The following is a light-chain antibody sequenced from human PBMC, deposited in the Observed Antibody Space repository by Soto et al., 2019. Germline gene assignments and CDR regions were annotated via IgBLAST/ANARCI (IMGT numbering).Light chain of an antibody. Sequence: EIVMTQSPATLSVSPGERATLSCRASQSVSSNLAWYQQKPGQAPWLLIYGASTRATGIPARFSGSGSGTEFTLTISSLQSEDFAVYYCQQYNNWPLTFGGGTKVEI. CDR1: QSVSSN. V-gene: IGKV3-15*01. J-gene: IGKJ4*01. CDR2: GAS. CDR3: QQYNNWPLT.